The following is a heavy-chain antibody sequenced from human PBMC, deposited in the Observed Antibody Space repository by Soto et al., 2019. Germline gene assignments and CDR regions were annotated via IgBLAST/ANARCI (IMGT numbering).Heavy chain of an antibody. CDR1: GFTFSDAW. V-gene: IGHV3-15*01. J-gene: IGHJ4*02. D-gene: IGHD1-7*01. CDR2: IKNRRSDEAT. CDR3: SKDGLNYGSFDY. Sequence: GGSLRLSCAASGFTFSDAWMTWLRQTPGRGLEWVGRIKNRRSDEATDYAAAVKGRFTISRDDSKNTLYLQMHSPTTEDTAVYYCSKDGLNYGSFDYWGQGTLVTVSS.